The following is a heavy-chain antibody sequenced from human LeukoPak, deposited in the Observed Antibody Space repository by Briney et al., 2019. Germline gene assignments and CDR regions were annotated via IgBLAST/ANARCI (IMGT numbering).Heavy chain of an antibody. J-gene: IGHJ4*02. CDR3: ARDTRYSYDF. Sequence: PGGSLRLSCAASGFTFSSYSMNWVRQAPGKGLEWVSYIRSSGSVMYYADSVKGRFTISRDNAKNSVYLQMNSLRAKDTAVYYCARDTRYSYDFWGQGTLVTVSS. D-gene: IGHD5-18*01. CDR1: GFTFSSYS. V-gene: IGHV3-48*01. CDR2: IRSSGSVM.